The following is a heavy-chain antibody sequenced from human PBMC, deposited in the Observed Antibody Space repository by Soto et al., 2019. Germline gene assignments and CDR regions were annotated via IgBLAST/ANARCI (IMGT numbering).Heavy chain of an antibody. Sequence: GGSLRLSCAASGFTFSSYGMHWVRQAPGKGLEWVAVISYDGSTIYYADSVKGRFTISRDNSKNTLYLQMNSLRAEDTAVYYCAKGNGYCSSTSCYHYYYGMDVWGQGTTVTVSS. J-gene: IGHJ6*02. V-gene: IGHV3-30*18. D-gene: IGHD2-2*01. CDR1: GFTFSSYG. CDR3: AKGNGYCSSTSCYHYYYGMDV. CDR2: ISYDGSTI.